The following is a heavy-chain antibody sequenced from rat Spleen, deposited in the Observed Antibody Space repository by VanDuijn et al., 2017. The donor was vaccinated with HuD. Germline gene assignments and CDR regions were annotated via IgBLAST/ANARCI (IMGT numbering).Heavy chain of an antibody. CDR1: GFTFRNHD. D-gene: IGHD4-4*01. Sequence: EVQLVESGGGLVQPGRSLKLSCTASGFTFRNHDMAWVRQVPTKGLEWIASISSGGGDTYYRDSVKGRFTISRDNAENTVYLRMNSLRSEDTATYYCAVAGFGYWGQGVMVTVSS. CDR3: AVAGFGY. J-gene: IGHJ2*01. V-gene: IGHV5S13*01. CDR2: ISSGGGDT.